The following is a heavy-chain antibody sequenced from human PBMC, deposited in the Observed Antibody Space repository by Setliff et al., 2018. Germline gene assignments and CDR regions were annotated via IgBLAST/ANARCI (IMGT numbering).Heavy chain of an antibody. CDR3: ARVSGFLYIDV. D-gene: IGHD3-3*01. V-gene: IGHV4-61*09. J-gene: IGHJ6*03. CDR1: GGSISSRTYY. CDR2: IYTSWST. Sequence: SETLSLTCTVSGGSISSRTYYWSWIRQPAGKGLEWIGHIYTSWSTVYNPSLKSRVTISLDTSKNQFSLDLSSVTAADMAVYYCARVSGFLYIDVWGNGTTVTVSS.